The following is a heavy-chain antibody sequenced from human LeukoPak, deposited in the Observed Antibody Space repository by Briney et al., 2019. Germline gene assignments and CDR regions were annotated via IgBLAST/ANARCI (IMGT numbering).Heavy chain of an antibody. J-gene: IGHJ3*02. CDR2: IYYSGNT. D-gene: IGHD2-15*01. CDR3: ARGGECGSCDGFDM. V-gene: IGHV4-59*12. Sequence: SETLSLTCTVSGGSISSYYWSWIRQPPGKGLEWIGYIYYSGNTNYNPSLKSRVTISVDTSKNQFSLKLSSVTAADTAVYYCARGGECGSCDGFDMWGQGIMVTVSS. CDR1: GGSISSYY.